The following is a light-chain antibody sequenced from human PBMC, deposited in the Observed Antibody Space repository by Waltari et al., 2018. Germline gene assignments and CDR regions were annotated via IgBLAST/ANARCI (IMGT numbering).Light chain of an antibody. CDR2: GAS. CDR1: QYVGRS. Sequence: EIVLTQSPGTLSLSPGEIATLACRASQYVGRSLAWYQQKPGRAPRLLIFGASSRATGIPDRFSGSGSGTDFSLTISILEPEDFAVYYCQHYVRLPATFGQGTKVEIK. CDR3: QHYVRLPAT. J-gene: IGKJ1*01. V-gene: IGKV3-20*01.